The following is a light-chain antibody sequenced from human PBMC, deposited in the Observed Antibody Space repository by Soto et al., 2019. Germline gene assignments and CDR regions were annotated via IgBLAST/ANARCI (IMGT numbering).Light chain of an antibody. CDR1: SIDVGSYNL. CDR2: EGS. V-gene: IGLV2-23*01. J-gene: IGLJ1*01. CDR3: CSYAGSSTV. Sequence: QSALTQPASVSGSPGQSITISCTGTSIDVGSYNLVSWYQQHPGKAPKLMIYEGSKRPSGVSNRFSGSKSGNTASLTISGLQAEDEADYYCCSYAGSSTVFGTGTKVTV.